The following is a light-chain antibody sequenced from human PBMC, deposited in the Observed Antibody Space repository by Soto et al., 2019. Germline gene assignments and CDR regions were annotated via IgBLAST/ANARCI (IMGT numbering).Light chain of an antibody. CDR2: GVS. V-gene: IGKV3-15*01. CDR1: KSISSN. CDR3: QQYDSLSRT. J-gene: IGKJ4*02. Sequence: EIVLTQSPVTLSASPGERVTLSCRTNKSISSNLAWYQQKRGQAPRLPISGVSTRASGVPDRFSGSGSVADFTLTISSLQSEDFAVYYCQQYDSLSRTFGGGTKVDIK.